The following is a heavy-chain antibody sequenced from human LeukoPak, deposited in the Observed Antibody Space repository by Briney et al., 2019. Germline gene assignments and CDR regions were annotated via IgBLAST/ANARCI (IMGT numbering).Heavy chain of an antibody. D-gene: IGHD6-13*01. CDR2: IWYDGSNK. V-gene: IGHV3-33*01. Sequence: GGSLRLSCAASGFTFSSYGMHWVRQAPGKGQEWVAVIWYDGSNKYYADSVKGRFTISRDNSKNTLYLQMNSLRAEDTAVYYCARAPGAGVAAAPNYYYGMDVWGQGTTVTVSS. J-gene: IGHJ6*02. CDR1: GFTFSSYG. CDR3: ARAPGAGVAAAPNYYYGMDV.